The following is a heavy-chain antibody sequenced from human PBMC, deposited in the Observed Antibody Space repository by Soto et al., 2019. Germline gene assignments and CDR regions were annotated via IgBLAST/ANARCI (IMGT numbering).Heavy chain of an antibody. J-gene: IGHJ6*03. CDR1: GGSISSSSYY. CDR2: IYYSGST. V-gene: IGHV4-39*01. CDR3: ARHGGMYCSSTSCYAGDYYYYYMDV. D-gene: IGHD2-2*01. Sequence: SETLSLTCTVSGGSISSSSYYWGWLRQPPGKGLEWIGSIYYSGSTYYNPSLKSRVTISVDTSKNQYSPKLSSVTAADTAVYYCARHGGMYCSSTSCYAGDYYYYYMDVWGKGTTVTVSS.